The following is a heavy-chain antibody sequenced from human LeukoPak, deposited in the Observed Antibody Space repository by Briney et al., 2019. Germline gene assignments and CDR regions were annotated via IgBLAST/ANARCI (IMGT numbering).Heavy chain of an antibody. D-gene: IGHD1-26*01. Sequence: SGGSLRLSCVASGFTFRNYAMSWDRQAPGKGLEWVSSLSGGGGSRYYADSVTGRFTISRDNSKNTLHLQMNSLRAEDTAIYYCAKNSDSAADFDYWGQGTLVTVSS. J-gene: IGHJ4*02. CDR3: AKNSDSAADFDY. CDR1: GFTFRNYA. CDR2: LSGGGGSR. V-gene: IGHV3-23*01.